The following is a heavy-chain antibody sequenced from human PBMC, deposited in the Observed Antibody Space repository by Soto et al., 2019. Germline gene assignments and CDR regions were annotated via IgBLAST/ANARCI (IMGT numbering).Heavy chain of an antibody. V-gene: IGHV4-59*01. D-gene: IGHD1-26*01. J-gene: IGHJ4*01. CDR3: AREWGAALAI. CDR1: DGSRSSCY. CDR2: IYYSGST. Sequence: TCSVGDGSRSSCYWSRIRQPPGKGLEWIGYIYYSGSTNYNPSLKSRVTISVDTSKNQFSLKLSSVTAADTAVYYCAREWGAALAIRGHGTPVPVSS.